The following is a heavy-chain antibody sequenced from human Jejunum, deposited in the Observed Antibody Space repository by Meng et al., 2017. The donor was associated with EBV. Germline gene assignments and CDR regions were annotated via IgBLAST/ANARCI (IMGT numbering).Heavy chain of an antibody. D-gene: IGHD3-10*01. CDR3: ARLGGYASGTYYPIDP. V-gene: IGHV4-34*01. CDR1: GGSFSDYY. CDR2: INHGGGA. Sequence: QGQRQRWGAVLLTPSGPRSLTCVVYGGSFSDYYRTWIRQPPGKGREWIGEINHGGGAIYNPSLKSRVTISVDTSKNQFSLKLSSVTAADTAVYYCARLGGYASGTYYPIDPWGQGTLVTVSS. J-gene: IGHJ5*02.